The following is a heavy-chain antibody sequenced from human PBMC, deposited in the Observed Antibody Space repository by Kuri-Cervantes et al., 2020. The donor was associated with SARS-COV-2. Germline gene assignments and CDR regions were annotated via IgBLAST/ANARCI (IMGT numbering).Heavy chain of an antibody. J-gene: IGHJ5*02. Sequence: GGSLSLTCTASGFIFSDYYMTWIRQAPGKGLEWVSNIGPSGTTKYYADSVKGRFTISRDNSKNTLYLQMNSLRAEDTAVYYCARDLTWYYDFSEPEQLRTNWFDPWGQGTLVTVSS. CDR3: ARDLTWYYDFSEPEQLRTNWFDP. CDR1: GFIFSDYY. CDR2: IGPSGTTK. V-gene: IGHV3-11*04. D-gene: IGHD3-3*01.